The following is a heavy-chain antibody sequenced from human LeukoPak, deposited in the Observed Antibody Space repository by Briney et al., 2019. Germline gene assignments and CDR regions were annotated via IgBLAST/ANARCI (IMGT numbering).Heavy chain of an antibody. CDR3: AKDPSVVVTATLDY. CDR1: GFTFSSYA. D-gene: IGHD2-21*02. Sequence: GGSLRLSCAASGFTFSSYAMSWVRRAPGKGLEWVPAISGSGGSTYYADSVKGRFTISRDNSKNTLYLQMNSLRAEDTAVYYCAKDPSVVVTATLDYWGQGTLVTVSS. CDR2: ISGSGGST. J-gene: IGHJ4*02. V-gene: IGHV3-23*01.